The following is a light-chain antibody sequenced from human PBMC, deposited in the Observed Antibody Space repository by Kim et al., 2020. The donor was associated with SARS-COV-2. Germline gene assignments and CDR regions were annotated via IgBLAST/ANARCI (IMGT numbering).Light chain of an antibody. CDR2: GHS. V-gene: IGLV1-40*01. CDR1: SSNIGAGYD. CDR3: QTYDRSLSGSL. J-gene: IGLJ2*01. Sequence: QSVLTQPPSVSGAPGQRVTISCTGSSSNIGAGYDVHWYQQLPGAAPKLLIYGHSNRPSGVPDRFSGSKSGTSASLAITGLQAEDEADYYCQTYDRSLSGSLFGGGTKVTVL.